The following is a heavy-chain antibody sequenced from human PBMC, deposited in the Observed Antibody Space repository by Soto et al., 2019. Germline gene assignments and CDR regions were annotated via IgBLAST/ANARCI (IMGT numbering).Heavy chain of an antibody. CDR2: IIPIFGTA. V-gene: IGHV1-69*13. CDR3: ARGAYSSSSGWNYYGMDV. J-gene: IGHJ6*02. D-gene: IGHD6-6*01. Sequence: SVKVSCKASGGTFSSYAISWVRQAPGQGLEWMGGIIPIFGTANYAQKFQGRVTITADESTSTAYMELSSLRSEDTAVYYCARGAYSSSSGWNYYGMDVWGQGTTVTVSS. CDR1: GGTFSSYA.